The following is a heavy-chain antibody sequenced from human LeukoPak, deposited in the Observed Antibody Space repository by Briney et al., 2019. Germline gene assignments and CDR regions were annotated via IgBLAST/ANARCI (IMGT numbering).Heavy chain of an antibody. D-gene: IGHD1-26*01. CDR1: GFTVSSNY. CDR3: ARERIVGATNHFDL. Sequence: SGGSLRLSCAASGFTVSSNYMSWVRQAPGKGLEWVSVIYSGGSTYYADSVKGRFTISRDNPKNTLYLQMNSLRAEDTAVYYCARERIVGATNHFDLWGRGTLVTVSS. J-gene: IGHJ2*01. CDR2: IYSGGST. V-gene: IGHV3-53*01.